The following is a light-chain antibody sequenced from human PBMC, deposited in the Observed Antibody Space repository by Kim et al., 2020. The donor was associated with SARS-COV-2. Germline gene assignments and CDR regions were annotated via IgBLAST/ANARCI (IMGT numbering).Light chain of an antibody. CDR1: KLGDKY. CDR2: QDS. Sequence: VAPGQTASITCSGDKLGDKYACWYQQQPGQSPVLVIYQDSKRPSGSPERFSGSNSGNTATLTISGTQAMDEADYYCQAWDSSKGVFGGGTQLTVL. CDR3: QAWDSSKGV. V-gene: IGLV3-1*01. J-gene: IGLJ3*02.